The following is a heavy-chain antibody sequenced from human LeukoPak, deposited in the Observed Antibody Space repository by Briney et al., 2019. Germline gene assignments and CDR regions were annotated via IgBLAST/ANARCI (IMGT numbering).Heavy chain of an antibody. J-gene: IGHJ4*02. V-gene: IGHV4-30-2*01. CDR1: GGSISSGGYY. Sequence: SETLSLTCTVSGGSISSGGYYWSWLRQPPGKGLEWIGYIYHSGSTYYNPSLKSRVTISVDRSKNQFSLKLSSVTAADTAVYYCASREVRGAVDYWGQGTLVTVSS. CDR2: IYHSGST. CDR3: ASREVRGAVDY. D-gene: IGHD3-10*01.